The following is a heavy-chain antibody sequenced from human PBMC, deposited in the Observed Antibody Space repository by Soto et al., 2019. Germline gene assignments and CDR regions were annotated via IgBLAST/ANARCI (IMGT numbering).Heavy chain of an antibody. J-gene: IGHJ6*02. D-gene: IGHD5-12*01. V-gene: IGHV4-30-4*01. CDR3: ARARYSGYEDYYYGMDV. Sequence: QVQLQESGPGLVKPSQTLSLTCTVSGGSISSGDYYWSWIRKPPGKGLEWIGYIYYSGSTYYNPSLKGRVTISVDACKNQFSLKLSSVASAATSVYYCARARYSGYEDYYYGMDVWGQGTTYTVSS. CDR2: IYYSGST. CDR1: GGSISSGDYY.